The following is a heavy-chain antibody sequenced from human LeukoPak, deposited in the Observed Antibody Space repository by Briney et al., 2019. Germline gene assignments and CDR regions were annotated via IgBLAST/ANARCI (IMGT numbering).Heavy chain of an antibody. CDR2: FDPEDGET. Sequence: ASVKVSCKVSGYTLTELSMHWVRQAPGKGREWMGGFDPEDGETIYAQTFQGRVTMTEDTSTDTAYMELSSLRSEDTAVYYCATSTYSSGWYFFDYWGQGTLVTVSS. J-gene: IGHJ4*02. V-gene: IGHV1-24*01. D-gene: IGHD6-19*01. CDR3: ATSTYSSGWYFFDY. CDR1: GYTLTELS.